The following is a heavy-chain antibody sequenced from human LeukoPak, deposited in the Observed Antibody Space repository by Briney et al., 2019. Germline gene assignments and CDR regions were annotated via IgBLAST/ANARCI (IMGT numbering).Heavy chain of an antibody. D-gene: IGHD3-22*01. CDR1: GGAISSYY. CDR2: IYYSGST. V-gene: IGHV4-59*01. CDR3: ARDWGDSGYRDAFDI. J-gene: IGHJ3*02. Sequence: SETLSLTCTVSGGAISSYYWSWIRQPQGNGLEWIGCIYYSGSTNYNPSLKSRVTISVDTSKNQFSLKLSSVTAADTAVYYCARDWGDSGYRDAFDIWGQGTMVTVSS.